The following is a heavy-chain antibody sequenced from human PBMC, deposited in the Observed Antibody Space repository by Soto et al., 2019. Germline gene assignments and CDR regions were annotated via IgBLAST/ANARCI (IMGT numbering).Heavy chain of an antibody. Sequence: ASVKVSCKASGYSFTSNHLHWVRQAPRQGLEWVGIINPSLGRANYAQKFQDRVAMTWDTSTRIAYMELNGLRSDDTAVYFCARAPYSSTSFFFDYWGQGTLVTVSS. CDR1: GYSFTSNH. V-gene: IGHV1-46*01. J-gene: IGHJ4*02. D-gene: IGHD1-26*01. CDR3: ARAPYSSTSFFFDY. CDR2: INPSLGRA.